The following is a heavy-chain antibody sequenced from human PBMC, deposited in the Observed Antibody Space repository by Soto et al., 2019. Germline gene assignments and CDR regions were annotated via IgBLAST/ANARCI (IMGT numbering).Heavy chain of an antibody. CDR3: AREIVTAGGNNYFDP. Sequence: SETLSLTCGVSGGTVASSHWWSWVRQSPGRGLEWIGNVYYTGDTNFNPSLQSRVTFSVDKSNNQFSLRLTSVTAADTAVYFCAREIVTAGGNNYFDPWGPGTLVTVSS. CDR2: VYYTGDT. D-gene: IGHD2-21*02. J-gene: IGHJ5*02. V-gene: IGHV4-4*02. CDR1: GGTVASSHW.